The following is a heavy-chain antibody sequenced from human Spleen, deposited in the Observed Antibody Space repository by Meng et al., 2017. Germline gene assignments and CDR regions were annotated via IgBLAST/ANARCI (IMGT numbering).Heavy chain of an antibody. Sequence: GESLKISCVASGFTFDDYGMSWVRQAPGKGLEWVSGINWNGGSTGYADSVKGRFTISRDNAKNSLYLQMNSLRAEDTALYYCARYSYGSGSYYIPPNWFDPWGQGTLVTVSS. CDR1: GFTFDDYG. CDR2: INWNGGST. V-gene: IGHV3-20*04. D-gene: IGHD3-10*01. J-gene: IGHJ5*02. CDR3: ARYSYGSGSYYIPPNWFDP.